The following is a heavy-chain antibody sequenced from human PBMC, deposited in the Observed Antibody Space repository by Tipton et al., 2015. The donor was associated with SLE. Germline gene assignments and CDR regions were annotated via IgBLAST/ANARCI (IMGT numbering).Heavy chain of an antibody. CDR3: ARSLYSSSTYYYYYMDV. J-gene: IGHJ6*03. CDR2: IYYSGST. CDR1: GDSISSGGYY. V-gene: IGHV4-61*08. Sequence: TLSLTCTVSGDSISSGGYYWSWIRQPPWNGLEWIGYIYYSGSTNYNPSLKSRVTISVDTSKNQFSLKLSSVTAADTAVYYCARSLYSSSTYYYYYMDVWGKGTTVTVS. D-gene: IGHD6-6*01.